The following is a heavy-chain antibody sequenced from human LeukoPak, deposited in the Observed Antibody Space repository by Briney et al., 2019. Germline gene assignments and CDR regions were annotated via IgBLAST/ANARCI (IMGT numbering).Heavy chain of an antibody. V-gene: IGHV1-2*02. Sequence: ASVKVSCKASGYPFTAYYMHWVRQAPGQGLEWMGWINPNSGGTNYAQKFQGRVTMTRDTSMSTVYMELSRLRSDATAIYYCARGPNILIWFGELFDLDYWGQGTLVTVSS. CDR3: ARGPNILIWFGELFDLDY. CDR1: GYPFTAYY. CDR2: INPNSGGT. D-gene: IGHD3-10*01. J-gene: IGHJ4*02.